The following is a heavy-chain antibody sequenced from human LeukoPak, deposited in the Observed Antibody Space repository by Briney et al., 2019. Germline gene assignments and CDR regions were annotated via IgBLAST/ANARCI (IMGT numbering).Heavy chain of an antibody. CDR3: ARALTDYYYYGMDV. CDR1: GRSISSYY. V-gene: IGHV4-59*01. J-gene: IGHJ6*02. Sequence: SETLSLTCTVSGRSISSYYWSWIRQPPGKGLEWIGYIYYSGSTNYNPSLKSRVTISVDTSKNQFSLKLSSVTAADTAVYYCARALTDYYYYGMDVWGQGTTVTVSS. CDR2: IYYSGST. D-gene: IGHD3-9*01.